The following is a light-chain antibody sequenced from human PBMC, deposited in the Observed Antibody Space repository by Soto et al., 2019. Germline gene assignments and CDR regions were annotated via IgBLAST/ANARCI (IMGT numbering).Light chain of an antibody. Sequence: DIQMTQSPSTLSASVGDRVTITCRASQRISTWLAWYQQKPGKAPKLLIYDASNLESGVPSRFSVIGSGTEFTLTISSLQPDDIATYYCQQYNIYPWTFGQGTKVEIK. V-gene: IGKV1-5*01. J-gene: IGKJ1*01. CDR2: DAS. CDR3: QQYNIYPWT. CDR1: QRISTW.